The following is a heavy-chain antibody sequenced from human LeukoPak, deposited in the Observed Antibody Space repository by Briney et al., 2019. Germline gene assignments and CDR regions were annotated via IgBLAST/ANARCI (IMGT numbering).Heavy chain of an antibody. CDR3: ARETVAGTFDY. CDR1: GFTFSEYY. J-gene: IGHJ4*02. CDR2: ISSTADIV. V-gene: IGHV3-11*01. D-gene: IGHD6-19*01. Sequence: GGPLRLSCAASGFTFSEYYMSWIRQAPGKGLEWVADISSTADIVSYADFVLGRFTISRDNGDDSLSLQLNSLRAEDTAVYYCARETVAGTFDYWSQGTLVTVSS.